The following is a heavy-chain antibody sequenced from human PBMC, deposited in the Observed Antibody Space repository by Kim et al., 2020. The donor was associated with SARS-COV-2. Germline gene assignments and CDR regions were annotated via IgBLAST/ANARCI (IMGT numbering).Heavy chain of an antibody. CDR3: AKDGQQQLVGVFDY. Sequence: GGSLRLSCAASGFTFSSYGMHWVRQAPGKGLEWVAVISYDGSNKYYADSVKGRFTISRDNSKNTLYLQMNSLRAEDTAVYYCAKDGQQQLVGVFDYWGQGTLVTVSS. D-gene: IGHD6-13*01. V-gene: IGHV3-30*18. CDR1: GFTFSSYG. CDR2: ISYDGSNK. J-gene: IGHJ4*02.